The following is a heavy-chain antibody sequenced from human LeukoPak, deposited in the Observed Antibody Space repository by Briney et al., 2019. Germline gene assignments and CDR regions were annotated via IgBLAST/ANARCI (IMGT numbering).Heavy chain of an antibody. CDR1: GGSISSSSYY. V-gene: IGHV4-39*01. Sequence: PSETLSLTCTVSGGSISSSSYYWGWIRQPPGKGLEWIGSIYYSGSTYYNPSLKSRVTISVDTSKNQFSLKLSSVTAAGTAVYYCARQTGYSSIWGQGTLVTASS. D-gene: IGHD6-13*01. CDR2: IYYSGST. CDR3: ARQTGYSSI. J-gene: IGHJ4*02.